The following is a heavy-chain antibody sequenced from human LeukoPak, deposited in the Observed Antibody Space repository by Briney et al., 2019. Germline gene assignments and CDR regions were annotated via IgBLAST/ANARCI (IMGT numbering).Heavy chain of an antibody. CDR2: ISVYNGNT. V-gene: IGHV1-18*01. D-gene: IGHD1-26*01. CDR3: VRIDSGSYFP. Sequence: ASVKVSCKASGYTFASYGITWVRQAPGQGVEWMGWISVYNGNTKYAQKHRGRVAMTTDTSTNTAYMELRSLTSDDTAVYYCVRIDSGSYFPWGQGTLVTVSS. CDR1: GYTFASYG. J-gene: IGHJ5*02.